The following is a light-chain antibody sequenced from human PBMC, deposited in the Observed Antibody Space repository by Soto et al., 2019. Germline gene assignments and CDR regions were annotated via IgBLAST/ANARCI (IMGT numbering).Light chain of an antibody. CDR3: QQYGSSGT. CDR1: QSVSSSY. CDR2: GSS. Sequence: EIGLTQSPGTLSLSQGERATLSCRASQSVSSSYLAWYQQKPGQAPRLLISGSSIRATGIPKRFSGSASGTDFTLTISRLEPEDFAVYYCQQYGSSGTFGQGTKVDI. V-gene: IGKV3-20*01. J-gene: IGKJ1*01.